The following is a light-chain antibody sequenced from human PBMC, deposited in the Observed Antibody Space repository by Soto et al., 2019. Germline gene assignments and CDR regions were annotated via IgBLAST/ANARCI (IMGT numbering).Light chain of an antibody. Sequence: EVELTQSPGTLSLSPGERATLSCRASQSVSSSHLAWYQQKRGQAPRLLIYDTSTRATGIPDRCSGSGSGTDFTLTISRLEPEDFAVYHCQQYGASPWTFGQGTKVEVK. V-gene: IGKV3-20*01. CDR3: QQYGASPWT. J-gene: IGKJ1*01. CDR2: DTS. CDR1: QSVSSSH.